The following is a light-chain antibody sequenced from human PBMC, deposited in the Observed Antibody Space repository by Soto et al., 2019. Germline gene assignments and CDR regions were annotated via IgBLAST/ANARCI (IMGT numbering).Light chain of an antibody. Sequence: LTQPHSVSESPGKTVTISCTRSSGSIASNYVQLYQQRPGSAPTTVIYEDNQRPSGVPDRFSGSIDSSSNSASLTISGLKSEDEDDYYCQSYESSNHVVFGVGTQLTVL. CDR2: EDN. J-gene: IGLJ2*01. CDR3: QSYESSNHVV. V-gene: IGLV6-57*04. CDR1: SGSIASNY.